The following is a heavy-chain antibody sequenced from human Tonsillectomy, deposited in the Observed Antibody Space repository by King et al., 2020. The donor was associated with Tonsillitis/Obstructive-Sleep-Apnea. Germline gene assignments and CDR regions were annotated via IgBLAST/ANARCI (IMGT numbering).Heavy chain of an antibody. D-gene: IGHD3-16*01. CDR3: ARDSGYDYIWGSHYYYYYMDV. CDR1: GGSVSSGSYY. V-gene: IGHV4-61*01. J-gene: IGHJ6*03. Sequence: VQLQESGPGLVKPSETLSLTCTVSGGSVSSGSYYCSCIRQPPVKELDGIGYIYYSGCTNYNPSLKSRVTISVDTSKNQFSLKLRSVTSADTAVYYCARDSGYDYIWGSHYYYYYMDVWGKGTTVTVSS. CDR2: IYYSGCT.